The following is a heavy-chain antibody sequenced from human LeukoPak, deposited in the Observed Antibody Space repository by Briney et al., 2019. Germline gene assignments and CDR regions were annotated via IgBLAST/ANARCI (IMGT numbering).Heavy chain of an antibody. CDR3: ARWDGSGSYPIDY. CDR1: GGTFSSYA. CDR2: IISIFGTA. D-gene: IGHD3-10*01. V-gene: IGHV1-69*01. Sequence: GSSVKVSCKASGGTFSSYAISWVRQAPGQGLEWMGGIISIFGTANYAQKFQGRVTITADESTSTAYMELSSLRSEDTAVYYCARWDGSGSYPIDYWGQGTLVTVSS. J-gene: IGHJ4*02.